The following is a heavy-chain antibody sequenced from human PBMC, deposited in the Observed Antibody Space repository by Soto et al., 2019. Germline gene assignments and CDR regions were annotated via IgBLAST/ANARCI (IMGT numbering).Heavy chain of an antibody. V-gene: IGHV3-53*01. D-gene: IGHD6-13*01. Sequence: GGSLRLSCSASGFTVSSSNMNWVRQAPGKGLECVSVIYSGGSTYFADSVKGRFTISRDNSKNTLYLQMNSLRAEDTAVYYCARVSPTATADTYYYSGLYLWGKGTTGTV. CDR1: GFTVSSSN. J-gene: IGHJ6*04. CDR2: IYSGGST. CDR3: ARVSPTATADTYYYSGLYL.